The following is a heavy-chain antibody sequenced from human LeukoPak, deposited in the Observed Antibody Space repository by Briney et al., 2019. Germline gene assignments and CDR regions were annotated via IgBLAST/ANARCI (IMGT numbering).Heavy chain of an antibody. D-gene: IGHD3-9*01. Sequence: SXXXXCKASGGTFSSYTISWVRQAPGQGLEWMGRIIPILGIANYAQKFQGRVTITADKSTSTAYMELSSLRSEDTAVYYCARGSPQQYYDILTGYYIEAFDIWGQGTMVTVSS. CDR1: GGTFSSYT. CDR2: IIPILGIA. CDR3: ARGSPQQYYDILTGYYIEAFDI. J-gene: IGHJ3*02. V-gene: IGHV1-69*02.